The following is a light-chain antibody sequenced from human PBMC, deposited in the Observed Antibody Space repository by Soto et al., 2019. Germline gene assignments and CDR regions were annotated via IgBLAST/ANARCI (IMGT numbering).Light chain of an antibody. CDR2: AAS. Sequence: DIHMTQSPSSLSASVVDIVTITFLASQSISSYLNWYQQKPGKAPKLLIYAASSLQSGVPSRFSGSGSGTDFTLTISSLQPEDFATYYCQQSYTTPRTFGQGTKVDIK. CDR3: QQSYTTPRT. V-gene: IGKV1-39*01. CDR1: QSISSY. J-gene: IGKJ1*01.